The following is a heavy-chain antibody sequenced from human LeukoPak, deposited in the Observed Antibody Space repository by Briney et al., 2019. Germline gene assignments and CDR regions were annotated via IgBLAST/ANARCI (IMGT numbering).Heavy chain of an antibody. V-gene: IGHV3-30*02. Sequence: GGSLRLSCAASGFTFSSYGMHWVRQAPGKGLEWVTFIRYDGSNKYYTDSVKGRFTISRDNSKNTLYLQMNSLRAEDTAVNYCAKDRVAAAGTSGYWGQGTLVTVSS. J-gene: IGHJ4*02. D-gene: IGHD6-13*01. CDR1: GFTFSSYG. CDR2: IRYDGSNK. CDR3: AKDRVAAAGTSGY.